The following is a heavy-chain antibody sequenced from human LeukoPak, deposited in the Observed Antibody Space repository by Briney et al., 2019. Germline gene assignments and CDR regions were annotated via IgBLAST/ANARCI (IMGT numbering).Heavy chain of an antibody. Sequence: ASVKVSCKASGYTLTSYDINWVRQATGQGLEWMGWMNPNSGNTGYAQKFQGRVTMTRNTSISTAYMELSSLRSEDTAVYYCARGSIRYYDILTGYYTMDAFDIWGQGTMVTVSS. CDR3: ARGSIRYYDILTGYYTMDAFDI. D-gene: IGHD3-9*01. J-gene: IGHJ3*02. V-gene: IGHV1-8*01. CDR2: MNPNSGNT. CDR1: GYTLTSYD.